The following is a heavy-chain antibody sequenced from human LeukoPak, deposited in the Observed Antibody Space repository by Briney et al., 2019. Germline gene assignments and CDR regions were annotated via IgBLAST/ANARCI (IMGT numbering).Heavy chain of an antibody. J-gene: IGHJ6*03. Sequence: ASVKVSCKASGYTFTAYHLNWVRQAPGQGLEWMGWINPNTGGTIYAQKFQGRVTMTRDTSISTAYMELSRLRSDDTAVYYCARDAEGSSWYKSFNYYYYYMDVWGKGTTVTVSS. CDR3: ARDAEGSSWYKSFNYYYYYMDV. V-gene: IGHV1-2*02. CDR1: GYTFTAYH. CDR2: INPNTGGT. D-gene: IGHD6-13*01.